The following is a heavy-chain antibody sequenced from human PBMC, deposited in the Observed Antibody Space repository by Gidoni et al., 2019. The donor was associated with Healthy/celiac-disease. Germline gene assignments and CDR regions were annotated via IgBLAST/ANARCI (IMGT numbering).Heavy chain of an antibody. D-gene: IGHD3-3*01. CDR1: GFTFSSYW. Sequence: EVQLVESGGGLVQPGGSLRLSCAASGFTFSSYWMSWVRQAPGKGLEWVANIKQDGSEKYYVDSVKGRFTISRDNAKNSLYLQMNSLRAEDTAVYYCARNHLLSLEWLSLFDYWGQGTLVTVSS. CDR3: ARNHLLSLEWLSLFDY. CDR2: IKQDGSEK. J-gene: IGHJ4*02. V-gene: IGHV3-7*01.